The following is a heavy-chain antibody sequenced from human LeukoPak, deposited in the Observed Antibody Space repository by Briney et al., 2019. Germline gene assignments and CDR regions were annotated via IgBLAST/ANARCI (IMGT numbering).Heavy chain of an antibody. J-gene: IGHJ4*02. CDR2: ISSSSSTI. D-gene: IGHD5-12*01. V-gene: IGHV3-48*01. Sequence: AGGSLRLSCAASGVTFSSYSMNWVRQAPGKGLEWVSYISSSSSTIYYADSVKGRFTISRDNAKKSLYLQMNSLRAEDTAVYYSASATPGGYDFKWGQGTLVTVSS. CDR3: ASATPGGYDFK. CDR1: GVTFSSYS.